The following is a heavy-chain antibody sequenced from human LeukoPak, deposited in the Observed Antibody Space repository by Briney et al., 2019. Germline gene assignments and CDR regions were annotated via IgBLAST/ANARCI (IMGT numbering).Heavy chain of an antibody. Sequence: GGSLRLSCAASGFTFSSYAMSWVRQAPGKGLECISGFSGSGGSTYYADSVKGRFTISRDNSKNTLYLQMNSLRAEDTAVYYCAKDQGYYYDSSGYYGYDYWGQGTLVTVSS. CDR3: AKDQGYYYDSSGYYGYDY. J-gene: IGHJ4*02. CDR2: FSGSGGST. D-gene: IGHD3-22*01. CDR1: GFTFSSYA. V-gene: IGHV3-23*01.